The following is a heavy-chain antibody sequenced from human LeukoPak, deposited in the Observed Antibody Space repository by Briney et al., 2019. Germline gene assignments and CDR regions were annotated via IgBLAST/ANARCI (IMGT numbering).Heavy chain of an antibody. CDR2: IYYSGST. CDR1: GGSISGYY. CDR3: ARGDIVGATYDY. Sequence: SETLSLTCTVSGGSISGYYWSWIRQPPGKGLEWIGYIYYSGSTNYNPSLKSRVTISVDTSKNQFSLKLSSVTAADTAVYYCARGDIVGATYDYWGQGTLVTVSS. D-gene: IGHD1-26*01. J-gene: IGHJ4*02. V-gene: IGHV4-59*01.